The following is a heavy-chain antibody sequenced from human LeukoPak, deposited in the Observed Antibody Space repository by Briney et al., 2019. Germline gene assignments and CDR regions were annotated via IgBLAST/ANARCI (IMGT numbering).Heavy chain of an antibody. Sequence: EASVKVSCKSSGYTFTGYYRHWVRQAPGQGLEWMGWINPNSGGTNYAQKFQGRVTMTRDTSISTAYMELSRLRSDDTAVYYCAAGPFDGPFDYWGQGTLVTVSS. CDR1: GYTFTGYY. D-gene: IGHD5-24*01. CDR3: AAGPFDGPFDY. CDR2: INPNSGGT. J-gene: IGHJ4*02. V-gene: IGHV1-2*02.